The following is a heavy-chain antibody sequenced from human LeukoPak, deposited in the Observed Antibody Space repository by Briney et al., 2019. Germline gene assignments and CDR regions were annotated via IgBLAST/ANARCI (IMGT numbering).Heavy chain of an antibody. Sequence: ASVKVSCKTSGYTFTSYGISWVRQAPGQGGEWMGWISAYNDNTNYAQKLQGRVTINTETSTSTAYMELRSLRSDDTAVYYCARDLDWSSLSYYYYMDVWGKGTTVTVSS. CDR2: ISAYNDNT. CDR3: ARDLDWSSLSYYYYMDV. V-gene: IGHV1-18*01. CDR1: GYTFTSYG. J-gene: IGHJ6*03. D-gene: IGHD2-2*01.